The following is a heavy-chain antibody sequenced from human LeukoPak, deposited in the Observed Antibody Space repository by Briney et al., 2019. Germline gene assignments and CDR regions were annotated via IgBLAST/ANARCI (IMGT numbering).Heavy chain of an antibody. J-gene: IGHJ4*02. CDR2: IYHSGRT. CDR1: GGSISRNSFS. D-gene: IGHD4-17*01. V-gene: IGHV4-30-2*01. CDR3: ARDRNYGDYGSYYFDH. Sequence: PSETLSLTCAVSGGSISRNSFSWNWIRQPPGKGLEWIGDIYHSGRTYYNPSLESRVTISIDRSKNQFSLKLRSVTAADTAVYYCARDRNYGDYGSYYFDHWGQGILVTVSS.